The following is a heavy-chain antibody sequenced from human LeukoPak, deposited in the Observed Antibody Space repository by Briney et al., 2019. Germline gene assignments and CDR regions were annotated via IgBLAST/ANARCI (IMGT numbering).Heavy chain of an antibody. CDR3: ARDIGLSDYYYYSMDV. CDR2: IYSGGSI. Sequence: GGSLRLSCAASGFTVSSNYMSWVRQAPGKGLEWVSAIYSGGSIYYADSVKGRFTISRDNSKNTLYLQMNSLGAEDTAVYYCARDIGLSDYYYYSMDVWGQGTTVTVSS. CDR1: GFTVSSNY. V-gene: IGHV3-53*01. J-gene: IGHJ6*02. D-gene: IGHD1-26*01.